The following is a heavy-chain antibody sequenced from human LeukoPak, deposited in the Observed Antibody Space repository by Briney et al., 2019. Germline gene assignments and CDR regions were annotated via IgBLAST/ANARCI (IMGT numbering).Heavy chain of an antibody. D-gene: IGHD2-2*02. CDR1: GGSISSYY. V-gene: IGHV4-59*12. Sequence: PSETLSLTCTVSGGSISSYYWSWIRQPPGKGLEWIGYIYYSGSTYYNPSLKSRVTISVDTSKNQFSLKLSSVTAADTAVYYCARARCSSTSCYTHWFDPWGQGTLVTVSS. J-gene: IGHJ5*02. CDR3: ARARCSSTSCYTHWFDP. CDR2: IYYSGST.